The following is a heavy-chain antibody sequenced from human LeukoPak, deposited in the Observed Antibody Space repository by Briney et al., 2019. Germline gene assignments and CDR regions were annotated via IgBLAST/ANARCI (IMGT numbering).Heavy chain of an antibody. D-gene: IGHD6-19*01. CDR2: INPNSGGT. J-gene: IGHJ4*02. V-gene: IGHV1-2*02. CDR1: GYTFTDYY. Sequence: ASVKVSCKASGYTFTDYYIHWVRQAPGQGLEWMGWINPNSGGTNYVQKFQGRVTMTRDTSISTAYMELSSLRSDDTAVYYCARDWGQWLTPFDHWGQGTLVTVSS. CDR3: ARDWGQWLTPFDH.